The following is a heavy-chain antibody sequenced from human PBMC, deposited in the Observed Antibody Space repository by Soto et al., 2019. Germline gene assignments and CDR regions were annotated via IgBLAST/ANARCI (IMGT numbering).Heavy chain of an antibody. CDR3: AQLPWKKLCPRAPVVN. Sequence: SGPTLVNPTQTLTLTCTFSGFSLSTSGVGVGWIRQPPGKALEWLALIYWDDDKRYRPSLKSRLTITKDTSKNQLVLTMTNMDPVDTATFYCAQLPWKKLCPRAPVVNGGQGTPVTVSS. CDR2: IYWDDDK. D-gene: IGHD1-1*01. V-gene: IGHV2-5*02. CDR1: GFSLSTSGVG. J-gene: IGHJ4*02.